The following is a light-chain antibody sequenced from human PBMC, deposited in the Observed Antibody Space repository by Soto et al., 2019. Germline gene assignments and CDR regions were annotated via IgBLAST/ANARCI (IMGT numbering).Light chain of an antibody. CDR1: SSDVGSYNY. J-gene: IGLJ2*01. Sequence: QSALTQPPSASGSPGQSVTISCTGTSSDVGSYNYVSWYQQHPGKAPKLMIWEVSKRPSGVPGRFSGSKYGNTASLTVSGLQAEDEADYYCSSYAGSHNFVVFGGGTKLTVL. V-gene: IGLV2-8*01. CDR2: EVS. CDR3: SSYAGSHNFVV.